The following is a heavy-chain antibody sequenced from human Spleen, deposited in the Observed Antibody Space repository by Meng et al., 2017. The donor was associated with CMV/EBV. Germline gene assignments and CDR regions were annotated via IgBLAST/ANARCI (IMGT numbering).Heavy chain of an antibody. V-gene: IGHV4-61*01. J-gene: IGHJ3*02. D-gene: IGHD7-27*01. CDR2: IYYSGST. CDR1: GGSVSSGSYY. CDR3: ARDGNWGRAFDI. Sequence: SETLSLTCTVPGGSVSSGSYYWSWIRQPPGKGLEWIGYIYYSGSTNYNPSLESRVTISVDTSKNQFSLKLSSVTAADTAVYYCARDGNWGRAFDIWGQGTMVTVSS.